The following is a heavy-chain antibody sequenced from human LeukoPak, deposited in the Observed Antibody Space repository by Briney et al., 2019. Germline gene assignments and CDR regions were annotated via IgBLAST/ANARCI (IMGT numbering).Heavy chain of an antibody. CDR1: GFTFNSYG. CDR3: ASSGSYRFDY. CDR2: ISYDGSKK. Sequence: GGSLRLSCAASGFTFNSYGMHWVRQAPGKGLEWVALISYDGSKKYYADSVKGRLTISRDNSKNTLYLQMDSLRDEDTAVYYCASSGSYRFDYWGQGTLVTVSS. V-gene: IGHV3-30-3*01. D-gene: IGHD1-26*01. J-gene: IGHJ4*02.